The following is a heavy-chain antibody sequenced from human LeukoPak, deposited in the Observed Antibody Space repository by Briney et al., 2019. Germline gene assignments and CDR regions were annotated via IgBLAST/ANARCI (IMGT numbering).Heavy chain of an antibody. J-gene: IGHJ3*02. V-gene: IGHV3-21*01. D-gene: IGHD1-26*01. CDR1: GFTFSSYS. Sequence: GALRLSCAASGFTFSSYSMNWVRQAPGKGLEWVSSISSSSSYIYYADSVKGRLTISRDNAKNSLYLQMNSLRAEDTAVYYCARGARLGSTDAFDIWGQGTMVTVSS. CDR2: ISSSSSYI. CDR3: ARGARLGSTDAFDI.